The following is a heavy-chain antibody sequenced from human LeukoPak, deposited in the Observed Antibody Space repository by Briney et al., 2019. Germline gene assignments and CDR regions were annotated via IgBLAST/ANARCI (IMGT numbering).Heavy chain of an antibody. CDR2: INSESSYI. J-gene: IGHJ6*03. D-gene: IGHD5-24*01. CDR1: GFAFSTYS. Sequence: GGSLRLSCAASGFAFSTYSMNWVRQAPGKGLEWVSAINSESSYIYYADSVKGRFTISRDDAKKILYLQMNSLRAEDTAVYVCARIGGGGGYKSNYYMDVWGRGTMVTVSS. V-gene: IGHV3-21*01. CDR3: ARIGGGGGYKSNYYMDV.